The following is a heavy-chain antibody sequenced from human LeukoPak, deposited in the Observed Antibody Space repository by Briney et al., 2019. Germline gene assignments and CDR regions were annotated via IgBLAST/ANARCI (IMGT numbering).Heavy chain of an antibody. D-gene: IGHD2-2*02. J-gene: IGHJ6*02. CDR2: IRSSTYI. CDR3: ARTLGCSSTSCYTGHYYYGMDV. CDR1: GFTFSSYN. V-gene: IGHV3-21*01. Sequence: GGSLRLSCAASGFTFSSYNMNWVRQAPGKGLEWVSSIRSSTYIYYADSVKGRFTISRDNAKNSLYLQMNSLRAEDTAVYYCARTLGCSSTSCYTGHYYYGMDVWGQGTTVTVSS.